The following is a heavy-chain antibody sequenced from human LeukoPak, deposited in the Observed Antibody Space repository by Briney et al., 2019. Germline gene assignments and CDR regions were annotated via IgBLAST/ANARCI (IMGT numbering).Heavy chain of an antibody. V-gene: IGHV5-51*01. J-gene: IGHJ6*02. D-gene: IGHD2-2*02. CDR2: IFPHDSDI. CDR3: ARFGIRGCISNTKCYTSFLYYGMDV. CDR1: GYSFLDYW. Sequence: GESLKISCKGSGYSFLDYWIGWVRQMPGKGPELMGLIFPHDSDIKYSPSFQGQVTISVDKSISSAYVQWGSLKASDTAMYYRARFGIRGCISNTKCYTSFLYYGMDVWGQGTTITVSS.